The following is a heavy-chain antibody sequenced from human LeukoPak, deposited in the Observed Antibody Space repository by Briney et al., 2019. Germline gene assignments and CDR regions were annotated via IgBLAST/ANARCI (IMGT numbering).Heavy chain of an antibody. CDR3: AKEEWLLAVYFDY. J-gene: IGHJ4*02. Sequence: GGSLRLSCAASGFTFSSYSMNWVRQAPGKGLEWVSTISGSGGSTYYADSVKGQFTISRDNSKNTLYLQMNSLRAEDTAVYYCAKEEWLLAVYFDYWGQGTLVTVSS. CDR1: GFTFSSYS. V-gene: IGHV3-23*01. CDR2: ISGSGGST. D-gene: IGHD3-3*01.